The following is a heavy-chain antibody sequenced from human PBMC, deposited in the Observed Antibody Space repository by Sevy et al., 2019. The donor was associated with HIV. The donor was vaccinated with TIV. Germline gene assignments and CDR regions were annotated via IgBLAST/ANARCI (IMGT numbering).Heavy chain of an antibody. V-gene: IGHV1-8*01. Sequence: ASVKVSCKASGYTFTSYDINWVRQATGQGLEWMGWMNPNRGNTGYAQKFQGRATMTRNTSISTAYMELSSLRSEDTAVYYCARTGRHRLTPSDYWGQGTLVTVSS. D-gene: IGHD7-27*01. CDR2: MNPNRGNT. CDR3: ARTGRHRLTPSDY. CDR1: GYTFTSYD. J-gene: IGHJ4*02.